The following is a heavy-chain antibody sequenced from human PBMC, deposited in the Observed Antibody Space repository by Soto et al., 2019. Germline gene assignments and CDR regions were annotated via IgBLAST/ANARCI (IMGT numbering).Heavy chain of an antibody. Sequence: PSETLSLTCAVYGGSFSGYYWSWIRQPPGKGLEWIGEINHSGSTDYNPSLKSRVTISVDTSKNQLSLKLSSVTAADTAVYYCASLYSNYAHFDYWGQGTLVTVYS. D-gene: IGHD4-4*01. CDR3: ASLYSNYAHFDY. CDR1: GGSFSGYY. V-gene: IGHV4-34*01. J-gene: IGHJ4*02. CDR2: INHSGST.